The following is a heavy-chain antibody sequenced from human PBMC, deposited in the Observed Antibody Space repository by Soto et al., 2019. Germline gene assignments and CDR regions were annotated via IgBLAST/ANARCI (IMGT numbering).Heavy chain of an antibody. V-gene: IGHV3-30*18. CDR3: ANDRKVSRDDYGGNFDWYFDL. CDR2: ISYDGSNK. D-gene: IGHD4-17*01. Sequence: QVQLVESGGGVVQPGRSLRLSCAASGFTFSSYGMHWVRQAPGKGLEWVAGISYDGSNKYYADSVKGRFTISRDNSKNTLYLQMNSLRAEDTAVYYCANDRKVSRDDYGGNFDWYFDLWGRGTLVTVSS. CDR1: GFTFSSYG. J-gene: IGHJ2*01.